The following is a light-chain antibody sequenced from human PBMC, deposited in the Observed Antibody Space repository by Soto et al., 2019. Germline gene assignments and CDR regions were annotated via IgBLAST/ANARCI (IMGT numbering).Light chain of an antibody. J-gene: IGKJ4*01. Sequence: EIQMSQSPSALSASVGDRVTITCRASQSISSWLAWYQQKPGKAPKLLIYDASSLESGVPSRFSGSGSGTEFTLTISSLQPEDFATYYCQQLNVYPSTFGGGTKVAIK. CDR1: QSISSW. CDR3: QQLNVYPST. V-gene: IGKV1-5*01. CDR2: DAS.